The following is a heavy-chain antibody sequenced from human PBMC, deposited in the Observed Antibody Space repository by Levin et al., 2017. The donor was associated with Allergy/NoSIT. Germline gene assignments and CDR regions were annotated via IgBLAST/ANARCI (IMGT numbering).Heavy chain of an antibody. Sequence: LSLTCAASGFPFRDYYVSWIRQAPGKGLEWVSYISSSGTTIYYADSVKGRFTISRDNAKNSLYLQMNSLRVEDTAVYYCARSWLGYSYGYWDYWGQGTLVTVSS. CDR1: GFPFRDYY. J-gene: IGHJ4*02. D-gene: IGHD5-18*01. V-gene: IGHV3-11*01. CDR2: ISSSGTTI. CDR3: ARSWLGYSYGYWDY.